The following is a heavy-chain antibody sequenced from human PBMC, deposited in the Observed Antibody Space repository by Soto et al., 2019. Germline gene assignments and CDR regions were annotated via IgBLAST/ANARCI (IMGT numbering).Heavy chain of an antibody. CDR3: ARVETWFDP. Sequence: SETLSLTCTVSGGSISSYYWSWIRQPPGKGLEWIGYIYYSGSTNYNPSLKSRVTITVDTSKNQFSLKLSSVTAADTAVYYCARVETWFDPWGQGTLVTVSS. V-gene: IGHV4-59*01. CDR2: IYYSGST. CDR1: GGSISSYY. J-gene: IGHJ5*02.